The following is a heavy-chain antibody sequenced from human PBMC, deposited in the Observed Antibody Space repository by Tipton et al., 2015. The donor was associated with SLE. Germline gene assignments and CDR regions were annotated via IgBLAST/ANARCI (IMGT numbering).Heavy chain of an antibody. Sequence: SLRLSCAASGFPFSVYGMHWVRQAPGKGLEWVAVFWSDGTNKFYGDSVKGRFIISRDNSKNTLYLEMNSLGAEDTAVYFCARDADRNTRYSQFDHWGQGTLVTVSS. CDR2: FWSDGTNK. V-gene: IGHV3-33*01. J-gene: IGHJ4*02. CDR3: ARDADRNTRYSQFDH. CDR1: GFPFSVYG. D-gene: IGHD3-9*01.